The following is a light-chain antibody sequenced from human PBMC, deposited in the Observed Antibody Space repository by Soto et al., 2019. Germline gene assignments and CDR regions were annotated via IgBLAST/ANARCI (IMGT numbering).Light chain of an antibody. CDR1: SSNIGAGYD. CDR2: GNG. V-gene: IGLV1-40*01. Sequence: QSVLTQPPSVSGAPGQRVTISCTGSSSNIGAGYDVHWYQQLPGTAPKLLIYGNGNRPSGVPDRFSGSKSGTSASLAITGLQAEDEADYYGQSYDSSLSGGVFGGGTKLTVL. CDR3: QSYDSSLSGGV. J-gene: IGLJ2*01.